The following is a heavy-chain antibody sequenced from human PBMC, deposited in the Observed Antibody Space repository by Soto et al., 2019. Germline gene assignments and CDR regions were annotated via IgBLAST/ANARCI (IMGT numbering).Heavy chain of an antibody. CDR3: ARTVLGPDLLADSFVDYYYYMDV. V-gene: IGHV4-59*08. Sequence: SETLSLSCTVSGCSISNFYWSWIRQPPGKGLEWIGYVYYTGSTSYNPSLKRRVTFSADSSRGQFSLRLNSVTAADTAVYYCARTVLGPDLLADSFVDYYYYMDVWGQGATVTVSS. J-gene: IGHJ6*03. CDR1: GCSISNFY. CDR2: VYYTGST. D-gene: IGHD3-9*01.